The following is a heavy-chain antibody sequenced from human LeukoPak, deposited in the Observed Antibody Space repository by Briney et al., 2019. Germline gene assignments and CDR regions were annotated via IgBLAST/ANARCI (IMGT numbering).Heavy chain of an antibody. CDR2: INPSGGST. CDR1: GYTFTSYY. Sequence: ASVKVSCKASGYTFTSYYMHWVRQAPGQGLEWMGIINPSGGSTSYAQKFQDRVTMTRDTSTSTVYMELSSLRSEDTAVYYCARDVASSGYYWDWGQGTLVTASS. V-gene: IGHV1-46*01. J-gene: IGHJ4*02. CDR3: ARDVASSGYYWD. D-gene: IGHD3-22*01.